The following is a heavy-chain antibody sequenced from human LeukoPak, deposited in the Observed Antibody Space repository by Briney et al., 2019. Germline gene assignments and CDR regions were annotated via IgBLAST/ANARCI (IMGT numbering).Heavy chain of an antibody. D-gene: IGHD1-26*01. CDR2: VSYSGST. J-gene: IGHJ4*02. CDR1: GGSISSYY. Sequence: PSETLSLTCTVSGGSISSYYWSWVRQPPGKGLEWIGYVSYSGSTDYNPSLKSRVTISVDTSKNQFSLKLSSVTAADTAVYYCARHVLGAKLDYWGQGTLVTVSS. V-gene: IGHV4-59*08. CDR3: ARHVLGAKLDY.